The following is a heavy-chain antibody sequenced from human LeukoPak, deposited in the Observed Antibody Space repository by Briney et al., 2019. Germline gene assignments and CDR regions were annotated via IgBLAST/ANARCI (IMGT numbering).Heavy chain of an antibody. J-gene: IGHJ4*02. CDR1: GYTFTTHD. D-gene: IGHD7-27*01. Sequence: ASVKVSCKASGYTFTTHDINWVRQATGQALEWLGWMSPNSGDTGYAQKFQGRVTMTSDSSISTAYMELSSLRSEDTAIYYCVRTPPNWGFDYWGQGTLVTVSS. CDR3: VRTPPNWGFDY. CDR2: MSPNSGDT. V-gene: IGHV1-8*01.